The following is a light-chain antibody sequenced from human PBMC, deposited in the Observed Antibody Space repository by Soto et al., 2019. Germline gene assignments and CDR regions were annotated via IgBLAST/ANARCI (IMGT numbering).Light chain of an antibody. J-gene: IGKJ1*01. CDR2: GAS. V-gene: IGKV3-15*01. Sequence: EIVMTQSPVTLSVSPGERSTLSCRASQSVSSYLAWYQQKPGQAPRLLIYGASTRATGVPTRFSGSGSGTEFTLTISSLQPDDFATYYCQHYNSYSEAFGQGTKVDIK. CDR3: QHYNSYSEA. CDR1: QSVSSY.